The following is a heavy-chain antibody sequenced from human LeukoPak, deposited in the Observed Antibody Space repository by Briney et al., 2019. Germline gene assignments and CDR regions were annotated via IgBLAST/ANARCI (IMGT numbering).Heavy chain of an antibody. V-gene: IGHV3-74*01. D-gene: IGHD2-8*01. J-gene: IGHJ4*02. CDR3: ARVACTNGVCIDY. Sequence: GGSLRLSCAASGFTLSSHWMHWVRQVPGKGLVSVSRIESDGRTAYADSVKGRFTISRDNAKNTLFLQMNSLRAEDTAVYYCARVACTNGVCIDYWGQGTLVTVSS. CDR1: GFTLSSHW. CDR2: IESDGRT.